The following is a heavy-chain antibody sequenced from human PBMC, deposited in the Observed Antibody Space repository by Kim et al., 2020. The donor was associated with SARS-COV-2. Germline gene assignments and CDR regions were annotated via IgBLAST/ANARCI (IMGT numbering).Heavy chain of an antibody. V-gene: IGHV3-30*18. Sequence: GGSLRLSCAASGFTFSSYGMHWVRQAPGKGLEWVAVISYDGSNKYYADSVKGRFTISRDNSKNTLYLQMNSLRAEDTALYYCAKDAKYYDFWSGYFPNPAEYYYYYYGMDVWGQGTTVTVSS. D-gene: IGHD3-3*01. CDR1: GFTFSSYG. J-gene: IGHJ6*02. CDR3: AKDAKYYDFWSGYFPNPAEYYYYYYGMDV. CDR2: ISYDGSNK.